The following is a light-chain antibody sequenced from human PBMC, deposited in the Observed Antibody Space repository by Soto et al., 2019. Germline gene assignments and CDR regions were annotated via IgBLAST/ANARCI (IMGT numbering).Light chain of an antibody. CDR2: DVS. CDR1: SSDVGGYNF. V-gene: IGLV2-14*03. Sequence: QSALTQPASVSGSPGQSITISCSGSSSDVGGYNFVSWYQQYPGKAPKLLISDVSHRPSGVSNRFSGSRSGNTASLTISGLQSQDEADYYCSSYTDTSTFGVLFGGGTKVTVL. CDR3: SSYTDTSTFGVL. J-gene: IGLJ2*01.